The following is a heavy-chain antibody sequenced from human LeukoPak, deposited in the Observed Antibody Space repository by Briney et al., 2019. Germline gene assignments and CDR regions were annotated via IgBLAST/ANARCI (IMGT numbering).Heavy chain of an antibody. Sequence: GASVKVSCKASGYTFTSYGISWVRQAPGQGLEWMGWISAYNGNTNYAQKLQGRVTMTTDTSTSTAYMELRSLRSDDTAVYYCAGVNSRLAVSGYGHYDYWGQGTLVTVSS. V-gene: IGHV1-18*04. CDR2: ISAYNGNT. D-gene: IGHD5-12*01. CDR1: GYTFTSYG. CDR3: AGVNSRLAVSGYGHYDY. J-gene: IGHJ4*02.